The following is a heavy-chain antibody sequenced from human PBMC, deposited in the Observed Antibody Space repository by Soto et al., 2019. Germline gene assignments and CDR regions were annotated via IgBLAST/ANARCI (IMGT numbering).Heavy chain of an antibody. V-gene: IGHV1-18*04. D-gene: IGHD7-27*01. CDR2: ISAYNGNT. CDR3: ARDGSPYLTGTVLNWFDP. CDR1: GYTFTSYG. J-gene: IGHJ5*02. Sequence: QVQLVQSGAEVKKPGASVKVSCKASGYTFTSYGISWVRQAPGQGLEWMGWISAYNGNTNYAQKLQGRVTMTTDTSTSTAYMELRSRRSDDTAVYYCARDGSPYLTGTVLNWFDPWGQGTLVTVSS.